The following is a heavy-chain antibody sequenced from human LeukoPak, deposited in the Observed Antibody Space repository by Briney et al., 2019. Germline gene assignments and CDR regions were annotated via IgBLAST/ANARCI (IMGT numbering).Heavy chain of an antibody. J-gene: IGHJ3*02. D-gene: IGHD3-10*01. Sequence: PSETLSLTCTVSGGSISSYYWSWIRQPPGKGLEWIGYIYYSGSTNYNPSLKSRVTISVDTSKNQFSLKLSSVTAADTAVYYCARESRSWGVVRGVTHQKGAFDIWGQGTMVTVSS. CDR3: ARESRSWGVVRGVTHQKGAFDI. CDR2: IYYSGST. V-gene: IGHV4-59*01. CDR1: GGSISSYY.